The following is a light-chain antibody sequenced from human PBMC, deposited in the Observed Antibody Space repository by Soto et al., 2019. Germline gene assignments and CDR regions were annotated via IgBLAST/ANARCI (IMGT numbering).Light chain of an antibody. J-gene: IGLJ2*01. CDR1: SSDVGGYNY. V-gene: IGLV2-14*01. CDR3: SSYTSGSTLVV. Sequence: QSALTQPASVSGSPGQSITISCTGTSSDVGGYNYVSWYQHHPGKAPKVMIYEVSNRPSGVSNRFSGSKSGSTASLTISGLQAEDEDDYYCSSYTSGSTLVVFGGGTKLTVL. CDR2: EVS.